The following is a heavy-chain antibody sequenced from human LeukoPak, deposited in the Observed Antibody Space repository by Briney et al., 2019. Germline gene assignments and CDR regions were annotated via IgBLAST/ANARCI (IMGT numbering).Heavy chain of an antibody. CDR3: ARAGRGSYPFW. D-gene: IGHD1-26*01. J-gene: IGHJ4*02. CDR1: GFTFSDAW. Sequence: GGSLRLSCTASGFTFSDAWMSWVRQAPGKGLEWVGRIRSKTDGGTTGYAAPVKGRFTISRDNAKNSLYLQMNSLRAEDTAVYYCARAGRGSYPFWWGQGTLVTVSS. V-gene: IGHV3-15*01. CDR2: IRSKTDGGTT.